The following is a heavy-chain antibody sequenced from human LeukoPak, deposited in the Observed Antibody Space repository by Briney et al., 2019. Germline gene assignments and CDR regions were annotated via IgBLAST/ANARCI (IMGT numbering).Heavy chain of an antibody. CDR3: ARISLGAIWGYYYGMDV. D-gene: IGHD1-26*01. V-gene: IGHV1-69*13. Sequence: SVKVSCKVSGYTLTELSMHWVRQAPGQGLEWMGGIIPIFDTADYAQKFQGRVTITADESTSTAYMELSSLRSEDTAVFYCARISLGAIWGYYYGMDVWGQGTTVTVSS. CDR2: IIPIFDTA. J-gene: IGHJ6*02. CDR1: GYTLTELS.